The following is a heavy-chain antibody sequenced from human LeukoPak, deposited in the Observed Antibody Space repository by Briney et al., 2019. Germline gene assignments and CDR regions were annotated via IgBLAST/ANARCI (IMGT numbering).Heavy chain of an antibody. CDR1: GFTFTNAW. D-gene: IGHD3-22*01. V-gene: IGHV3-15*01. CDR3: TTEVTMIVVVITTRGYFDY. CDR2: IKSKTDGGTT. Sequence: PGGSLRLSCAASGFTFTNAWMSWVRQAPGKGLEWVGRIKSKTDGGTTDYAAPVKGRFTISRDDSKNTLYLQMNSLKTEDTAVYYCTTEVTMIVVVITTRGYFDYWGQGTLVTVSS. J-gene: IGHJ4*02.